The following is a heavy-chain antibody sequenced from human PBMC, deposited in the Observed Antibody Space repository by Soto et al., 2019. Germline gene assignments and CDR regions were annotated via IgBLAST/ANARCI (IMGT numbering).Heavy chain of an antibody. CDR1: RYNVTSYW. CDR3: ARRGTYSSGWGY. J-gene: IGHJ4*02. Sequence: GESLKISCKGSRYNVTSYWITWVRQMPGKGLEWMGIIHGGDSNTRYSPSFEGQVTISTDKSISTAYLQWSSLKASDTAMYYCARRGTYSSGWGYWGQGTLVTVSS. CDR2: IHGGDSNT. D-gene: IGHD6-19*01. V-gene: IGHV5-51*01.